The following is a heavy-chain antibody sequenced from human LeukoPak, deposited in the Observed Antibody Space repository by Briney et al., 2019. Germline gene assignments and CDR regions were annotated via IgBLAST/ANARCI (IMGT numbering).Heavy chain of an antibody. CDR1: GGSISSGSYY. Sequence: SETLSLTCTVSGGSISSGSYYWSWIRQPAGKGLEWIGRIYTSGSTNYNPSLKNRVTISVDTSKNQFSLKLSSVTAADTAVYYCASCDCSSTSCYPNYYYYYMDVWGKGTTVTVSS. D-gene: IGHD2-2*01. CDR3: ASCDCSSTSCYPNYYYYYMDV. V-gene: IGHV4-61*02. CDR2: IYTSGST. J-gene: IGHJ6*03.